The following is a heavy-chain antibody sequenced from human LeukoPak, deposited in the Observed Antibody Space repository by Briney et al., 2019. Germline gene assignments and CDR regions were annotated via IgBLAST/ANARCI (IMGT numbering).Heavy chain of an antibody. D-gene: IGHD3-10*01. CDR1: GGSISSSNW. J-gene: IGHJ4*02. CDR2: IYHSGST. CDR3: ARSKVGVSLWFGERDY. Sequence: SGTLSLTCAVSGGSISSSNWWSWVRQPPGKGLEWIGEIYHSGSTNYNPSLKSRVTISVDKSKNQFSLKLSSVTAADTAVYYCARSKVGVSLWFGERDYWGQGTLVTVSS. V-gene: IGHV4-4*02.